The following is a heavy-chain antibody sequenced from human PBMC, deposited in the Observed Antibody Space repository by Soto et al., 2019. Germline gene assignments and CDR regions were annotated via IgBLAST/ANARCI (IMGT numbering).Heavy chain of an antibody. J-gene: IGHJ4*02. CDR1: GYTFTSYY. CDR2: INPSGGST. D-gene: IGHD2-2*01. Sequence: QVQLVHSGAEVKKPGASVKVSCKASGYTFTSYYMHWVRQAPGQGLEWMGIINPSGGSTSYAQKFQGRVIMTRDTSTSTVYMELSSLRSEDTDVYYCARDCSSTSCYQTFDYWGQGTLVTVSS. V-gene: IGHV1-46*01. CDR3: ARDCSSTSCYQTFDY.